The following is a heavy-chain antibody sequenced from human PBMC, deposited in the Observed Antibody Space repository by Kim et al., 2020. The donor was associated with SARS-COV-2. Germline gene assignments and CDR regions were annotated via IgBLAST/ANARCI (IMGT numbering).Heavy chain of an antibody. CDR3: AGHGPVQYNRGIFDS. Sequence: SETLSLTCTVSGGSIWSSNYYWAWIRQPPGKGLEWIGSIYYNGDTYYNPSPNSRVTITVDASKNQFSLKLSSVTAPYTAVYYCAGHGPVQYNRGIFDSWGQGTLVTVSS. CDR1: GGSIWSSNYY. CDR2: IYYNGDT. V-gene: IGHV4-39*01. D-gene: IGHD1-20*01. J-gene: IGHJ4*01.